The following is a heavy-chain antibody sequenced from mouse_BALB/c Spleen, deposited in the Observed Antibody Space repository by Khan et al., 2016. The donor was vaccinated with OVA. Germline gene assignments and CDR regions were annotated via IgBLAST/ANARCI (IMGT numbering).Heavy chain of an antibody. V-gene: IGHV3-2*02. Sequence: VQLQQSGPGLVKPSQSLSLTCTVTGYSITSDYAWNWIRQFPGNKLEWMGYISYSGRTCYKPSLNSRISVTRDTSKNQFFLQLNSVTTEDTATYDCAMGSTYWGQGTLVTVSA. CDR2: ISYSGRT. CDR1: GYSITSDYA. D-gene: IGHD2-3*01. J-gene: IGHJ3*01. CDR3: AMGSTY.